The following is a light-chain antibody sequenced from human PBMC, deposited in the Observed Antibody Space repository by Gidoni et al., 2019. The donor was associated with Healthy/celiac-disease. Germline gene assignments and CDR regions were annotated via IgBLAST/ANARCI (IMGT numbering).Light chain of an antibody. Sequence: EIVLTQAPGTLSLSPGERATLSCRASQSVSSSYLAWYQQKPGQAPRLLIYGASSRATGIPDRFSGIGSGTDFTLTISRLEPEEFAVYYCHQYGSSSYTFGQGTKLEIK. CDR3: HQYGSSSYT. J-gene: IGKJ2*01. CDR2: GAS. CDR1: QSVSSSY. V-gene: IGKV3-20*01.